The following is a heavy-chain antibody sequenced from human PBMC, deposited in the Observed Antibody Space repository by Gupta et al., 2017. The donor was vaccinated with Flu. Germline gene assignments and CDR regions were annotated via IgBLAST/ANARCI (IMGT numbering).Heavy chain of an antibody. CDR1: GFTVYGNY. D-gene: IGHD3-16*01. Sequence: EVRLVESGGGLVQPGGSLRLSCAASGFTVYGNYMSWVRQAPGKGLEWVSIMYSDGSTYYADSVKGRFTISGDNSKNTLYLQMNSLRPDDAAVYYCAKGGGSLDYWGQGTLVTVSS. CDR3: AKGGGSLDY. V-gene: IGHV3-66*02. CDR2: MYSDGST. J-gene: IGHJ4*02.